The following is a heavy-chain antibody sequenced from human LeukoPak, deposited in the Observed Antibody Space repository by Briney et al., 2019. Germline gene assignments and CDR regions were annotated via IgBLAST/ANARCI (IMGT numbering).Heavy chain of an antibody. Sequence: GGSLRLSCAASGFTFSSCAMSWVRQAPGKGLEWVSAISGSGGSTYYADSVKGRFTISRDNSKNTLYLQMNSLRAEDTAVYYCARDPSSSWYYYYYYMDVWGKGTTVTVSS. CDR2: ISGSGGST. J-gene: IGHJ6*03. CDR3: ARDPSSSWYYYYYYMDV. V-gene: IGHV3-23*01. CDR1: GFTFSSCA. D-gene: IGHD6-13*01.